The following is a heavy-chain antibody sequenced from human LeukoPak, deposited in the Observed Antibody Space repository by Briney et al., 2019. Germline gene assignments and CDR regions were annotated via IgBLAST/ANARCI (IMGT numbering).Heavy chain of an antibody. J-gene: IGHJ4*02. CDR2: IYYSGST. CDR3: AIINDFWSGYYTFDY. CDR1: GGSISSSSYY. V-gene: IGHV4-39*01. Sequence: SETLSLTCTVSGGSISSSSYYWGWIRQPPGKGLEWIGSIYYSGSTYYNPSLKSRVTISVDTSKNQFSLKLSSVTAADTAVYYCAIINDFWSGYYTFDYWGQGTLVTVSS. D-gene: IGHD3-3*01.